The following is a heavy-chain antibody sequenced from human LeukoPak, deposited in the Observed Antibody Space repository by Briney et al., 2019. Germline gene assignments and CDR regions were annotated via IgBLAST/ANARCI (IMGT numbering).Heavy chain of an antibody. J-gene: IGHJ4*02. CDR3: ARGVLPIESYGMPPFDY. Sequence: GGSLRLSCAASGFTFSSYSMNWVRQAPGKGLEWVSSISSSSSYIYYADSVKGQFTISRDNAKNSLYLQMNSLRAEDTAVYYCARGVLPIESYGMPPFDYWGQGTLVTVSS. V-gene: IGHV3-21*01. D-gene: IGHD5-18*01. CDR1: GFTFSSYS. CDR2: ISSSSSYI.